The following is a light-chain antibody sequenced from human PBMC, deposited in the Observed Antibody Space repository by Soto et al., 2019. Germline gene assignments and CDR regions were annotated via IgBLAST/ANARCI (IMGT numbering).Light chain of an antibody. CDR2: AAS. V-gene: IGKV1-39*01. Sequence: DIQMTQSPSSLSASVGDRVTITCRASQSISSYLNWYQQKPGKAPKLLIYAASRLQSGVPSRFSCSVSGPDFTLTISSLQPEDFATYYCQQSYSTPRTFGQGTKVEIK. CDR1: QSISSY. J-gene: IGKJ1*01. CDR3: QQSYSTPRT.